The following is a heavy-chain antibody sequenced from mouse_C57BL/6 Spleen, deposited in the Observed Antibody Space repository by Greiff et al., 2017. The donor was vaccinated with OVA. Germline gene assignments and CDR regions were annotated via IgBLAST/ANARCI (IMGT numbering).Heavy chain of an antibody. D-gene: IGHD4-1*01. Sequence: DVLLVESGGGLVKPGGSLKLSCAASGFTFSSYTMSWVRQTPEKRLEWVATISGGGGNTYYPDSVKGRFTISSDNAKNTLYLHMSRLTAEDAALYYGARRDNWDGHYFDYWGQGTTLTVSS. CDR2: ISGGGGNT. CDR1: GFTFSSYT. V-gene: IGHV5-9*01. CDR3: ARRDNWDGHYFDY. J-gene: IGHJ2*01.